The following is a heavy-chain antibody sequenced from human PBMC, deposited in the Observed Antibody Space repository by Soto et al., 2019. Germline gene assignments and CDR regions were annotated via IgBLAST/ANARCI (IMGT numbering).Heavy chain of an antibody. Sequence: EVQLVESGGGLVQPGGSLRLSCAAFGFTFSSYWMHWVRQAPGKVLVWVSRIYSDGGGTTYADSVKGRFTISRDNAKNTLYLQMNSLRAEDTAVYYCARGIYGSGSTCMDVWGQGTTVTVSS. J-gene: IGHJ6*02. CDR3: ARGIYGSGSTCMDV. V-gene: IGHV3-74*01. CDR1: GFTFSSYW. CDR2: IYSDGGGT. D-gene: IGHD3-10*01.